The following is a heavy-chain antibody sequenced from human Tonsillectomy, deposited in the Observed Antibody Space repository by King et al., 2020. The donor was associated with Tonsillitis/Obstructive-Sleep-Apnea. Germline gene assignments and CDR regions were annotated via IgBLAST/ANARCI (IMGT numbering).Heavy chain of an antibody. Sequence: QLQLQESGPGLVKPSETLSLTCTVSGGSISSSSYYWGWIRQPPGKGLEWIGSIYYSGSTYYNPSLKSRVTISVDTSKNQFSLKLSSVTAADTAVYYCARQIVAVVTASRTYAFDYWGQGTLVTVSS. CDR3: ARQIVAVVTASRTYAFDY. D-gene: IGHD2-21*02. CDR2: IYYSGST. CDR1: GGSISSSSYY. V-gene: IGHV4-39*01. J-gene: IGHJ4*02.